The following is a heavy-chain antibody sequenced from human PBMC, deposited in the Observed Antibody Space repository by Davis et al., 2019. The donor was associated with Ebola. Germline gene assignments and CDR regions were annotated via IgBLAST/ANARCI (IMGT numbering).Heavy chain of an antibody. CDR3: ARGRYSYGYFDY. Sequence: SETLSLTCTVSDYSISSGYYWGWIRQPPGKGLGWIGTIYHSGSTYYNPSLASRVTISLDTSKNQFSLKLSSVTAADTAVYYCARGRYSYGYFDYWGQGTLVTVSP. V-gene: IGHV4-38-2*02. CDR1: DYSISSGYY. J-gene: IGHJ4*02. D-gene: IGHD5-18*01. CDR2: IYHSGST.